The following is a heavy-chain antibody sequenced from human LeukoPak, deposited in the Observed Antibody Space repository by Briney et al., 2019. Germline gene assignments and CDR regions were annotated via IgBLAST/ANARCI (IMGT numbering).Heavy chain of an antibody. J-gene: IGHJ6*02. Sequence: GGSLRLSCAASGFTFSSYGMHWVRQAPGKGLEWVAFIRYDGSNKYYEDSVKGRFTISRDNSKNTLYLQMNSLRAEGTAVYYCAKTLGYYYYYGMDVWGQGTTVTVSS. CDR2: IRYDGSNK. V-gene: IGHV3-30*02. CDR1: GFTFSSYG. D-gene: IGHD7-27*01. CDR3: AKTLGYYYYYGMDV.